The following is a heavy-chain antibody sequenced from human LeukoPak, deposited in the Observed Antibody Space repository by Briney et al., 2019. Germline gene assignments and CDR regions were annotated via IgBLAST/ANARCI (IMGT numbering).Heavy chain of an antibody. CDR2: IYYSGST. V-gene: IGHV4-39*01. D-gene: IGHD3-22*01. CDR3: ARLKIGPARDFDY. Sequence: SETLSLTCTVSGGSISSSSYYWGWIRQPPGKGLEWIGSIYYSGSTYYNPSLKSRVTISVDTSKNQFSLKLSSVTAADTAVYYCARLKIGPARDFDYWGQGTLVTVSS. CDR1: GGSISSSSYY. J-gene: IGHJ4*02.